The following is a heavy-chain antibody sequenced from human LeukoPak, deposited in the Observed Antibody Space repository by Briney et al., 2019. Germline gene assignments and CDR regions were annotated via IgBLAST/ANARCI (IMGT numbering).Heavy chain of an antibody. Sequence: PGGSVKVSCKASGGTFSSYAISWVRQAPGQGLEWMGRIIPMVGIAHYAQNIQGRVTITADKSTSTAYMELSSLRSDDTAVYYCATDDNIVGASDYWGQGTLVTVSS. J-gene: IGHJ4*02. CDR3: ATDDNIVGASDY. D-gene: IGHD1-26*01. CDR2: IIPMVGIA. V-gene: IGHV1-69*04. CDR1: GGTFSSYA.